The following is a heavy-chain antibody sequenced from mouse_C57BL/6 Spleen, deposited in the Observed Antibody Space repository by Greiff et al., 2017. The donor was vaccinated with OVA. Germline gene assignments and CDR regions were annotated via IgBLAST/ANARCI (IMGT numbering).Heavy chain of an antibody. Sequence: VQLQESGPELVKPGASVKISCKASGYAFSSSWMNWVKQRPGKGLEWIGRIYPGDGDTNYNGKFKGKATLTADKSSSTAYMQLSSLTSEDSAVYFCAHYDRVWGTGTTVTVSS. V-gene: IGHV1-82*01. D-gene: IGHD2-4*01. CDR3: AHYDRV. CDR1: GYAFSSSW. J-gene: IGHJ1*03. CDR2: IYPGDGDT.